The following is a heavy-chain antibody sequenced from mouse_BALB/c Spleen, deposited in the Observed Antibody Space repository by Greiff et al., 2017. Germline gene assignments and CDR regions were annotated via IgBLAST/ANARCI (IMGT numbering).Heavy chain of an antibody. CDR2: IDPANGNT. V-gene: IGHV14-3*02. CDR1: GFNITDTY. Sequence: VQLQQSGAELVKPGASVKLSCTASGFNITDTYMHWVKQRPEQGLELIGRIDPANGNTKYDPKFQGKATITADTSSNTAYLQLSSLTSEDTAVYYCARSPLLRLKDSMDYWGQGTSVTVSS. D-gene: IGHD1-2*01. J-gene: IGHJ4*01. CDR3: ARSPLLRLKDSMDY.